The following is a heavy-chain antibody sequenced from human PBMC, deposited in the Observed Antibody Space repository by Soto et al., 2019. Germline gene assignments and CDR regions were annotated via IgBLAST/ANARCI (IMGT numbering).Heavy chain of an antibody. CDR1: GFTFSRYS. V-gene: IGHV3-21*04. J-gene: IGHJ4*02. CDR3: AKHDFWTLYNTGLDS. Sequence: VVSLTVSCAASGFTFSRYSMNWVRQAPGKGLEWVSSISSSSSYIYYADSVKGRFTISRDNFKNMLYLQMNSLRAEDTAVYYCAKHDFWTLYNTGLDSWGQGTLVTVSS. D-gene: IGHD3-3*01. CDR2: ISSSSSYI.